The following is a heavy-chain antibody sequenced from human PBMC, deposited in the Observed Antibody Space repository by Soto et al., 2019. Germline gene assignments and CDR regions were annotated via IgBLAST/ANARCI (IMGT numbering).Heavy chain of an antibody. D-gene: IGHD6-19*01. CDR1: GFTFSSYA. CDR2: ISYDGSNK. Sequence: QVQLVESGGGVVQPGRSLRLSCAASGFTFSSYAMHWVRQAPGKGLEWVAVISYDGSNKYYADSVKGRFTISRDNSKNTLYLQMNSLRAEDTAVYYCARSPGRWQLWSYSSGWYGFQHWGQGTLVTVSS. V-gene: IGHV3-30-3*01. J-gene: IGHJ1*01. CDR3: ARSPGRWQLWSYSSGWYGFQH.